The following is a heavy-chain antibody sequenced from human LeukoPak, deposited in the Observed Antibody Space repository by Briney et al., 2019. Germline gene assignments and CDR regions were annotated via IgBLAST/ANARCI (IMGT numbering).Heavy chain of an antibody. V-gene: IGHV1-18*01. Sequence: ASVKVSCKASGYTFTSYGISWVRQAPGQGLEWMGWISAYNGNTNYAQKLQGRVTMTTDTSTSTAYMELRSLRSDDTAVYYCASTPSTYYYDSSGYYYFDYWGQGTLVTVSS. CDR1: GYTFTSYG. D-gene: IGHD3-22*01. J-gene: IGHJ4*02. CDR2: ISAYNGNT. CDR3: ASTPSTYYYDSSGYYYFDY.